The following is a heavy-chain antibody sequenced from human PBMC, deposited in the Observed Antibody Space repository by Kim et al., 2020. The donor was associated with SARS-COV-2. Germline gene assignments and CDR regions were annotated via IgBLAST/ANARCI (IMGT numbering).Heavy chain of an antibody. Sequence: GGSLRLSCAASGFTFSSYGMHWVRQAPGKGLEWVAVIWYDGSNKYYADSVKGRFTISRDNSKNTLYLQMNSLRAEDTAVYYCARESGKRAGYYFDYWGQGTLVTVSS. J-gene: IGHJ4*02. CDR1: GFTFSSYG. V-gene: IGHV3-33*01. D-gene: IGHD3-10*01. CDR3: ARESGKRAGYYFDY. CDR2: IWYDGSNK.